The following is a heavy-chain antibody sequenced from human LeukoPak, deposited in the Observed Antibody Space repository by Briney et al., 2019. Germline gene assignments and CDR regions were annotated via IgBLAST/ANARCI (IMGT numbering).Heavy chain of an antibody. CDR2: LSGNGYKT. CDR3: ARDRSTANGHCTGDNCYAELG. CDR1: GFAFSTYA. Sequence: GGSLRLSCAASGFAFSTYAMSWVRQAPGKGLEWVSALSGNGYKTYYADSVKGRFTVSRDNSKNTLYLQMNSLRAEDTAVYYCARDRSTANGHCTGDNCYAELGRGQGTLVTVSS. J-gene: IGHJ4*02. V-gene: IGHV3-23*01. D-gene: IGHD2-15*01.